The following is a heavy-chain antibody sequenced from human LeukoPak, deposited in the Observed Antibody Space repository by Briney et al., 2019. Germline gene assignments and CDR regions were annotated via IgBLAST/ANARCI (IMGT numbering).Heavy chain of an antibody. Sequence: AASVKVSCKASGYTFTSYGISWVRQAPGQGLEWMGWISAYNGNTNYAQKLQGRVTMTTDTSTSTAYMELRSLRSDDTAVYYCARSPGGVATITWLDYWGQGILVTVSS. CDR2: ISAYNGNT. J-gene: IGHJ4*02. D-gene: IGHD5-12*01. CDR1: GYTFTSYG. V-gene: IGHV1-18*01. CDR3: ARSPGGVATITWLDY.